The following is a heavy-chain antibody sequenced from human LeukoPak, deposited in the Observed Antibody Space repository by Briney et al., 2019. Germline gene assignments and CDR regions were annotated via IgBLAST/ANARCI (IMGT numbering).Heavy chain of an antibody. Sequence: GGSLRVSCAASGFTFSSYEMNWVRQAPGKGLEWVSYISSSGSTIYYADAVKGRLTISRDNAKNSLYLQMNSLRAEDTAVYYCARDLGFQDDYWGQGTLVTVFS. CDR3: ARDLGFQDDY. CDR1: GFTFSSYE. CDR2: ISSSGSTI. J-gene: IGHJ4*02. V-gene: IGHV3-48*03. D-gene: IGHD2-15*01.